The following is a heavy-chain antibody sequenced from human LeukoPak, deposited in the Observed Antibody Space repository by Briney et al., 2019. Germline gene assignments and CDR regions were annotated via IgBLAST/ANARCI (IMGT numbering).Heavy chain of an antibody. J-gene: IGHJ3*01. Sequence: GGSLRLSCAASGFTLSRFSMNWVRQAPGKGPEWVSSISSSSAYIYYADSVKGRFTISRDNSKNTLYLQMNSLRADDTAVYYCAMKAVPRPRLHDAFDFWGQGTVVSVSS. D-gene: IGHD5-24*01. V-gene: IGHV3-21*04. CDR3: AMKAVPRPRLHDAFDF. CDR1: GFTLSRFS. CDR2: ISSSSAYI.